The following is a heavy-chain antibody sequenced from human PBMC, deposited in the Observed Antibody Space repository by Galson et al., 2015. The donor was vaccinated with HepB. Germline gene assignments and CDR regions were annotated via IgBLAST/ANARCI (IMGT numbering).Heavy chain of an antibody. D-gene: IGHD2-21*02. CDR1: GYTFVKYH. V-gene: IGHV1-3*01. J-gene: IGHJ4*02. Sequence: SVKVSCKASGYTFVKYHIHWLRQAPGQGFEYVGWIQAGNGETESSQNFQGRVSITRYTAAGTAYMQLRSLSSEATAIYFCARGVDPDYYRFDSWGQGTLVTVSS. CDR3: ARGVDPDYYRFDS. CDR2: IQAGNGET.